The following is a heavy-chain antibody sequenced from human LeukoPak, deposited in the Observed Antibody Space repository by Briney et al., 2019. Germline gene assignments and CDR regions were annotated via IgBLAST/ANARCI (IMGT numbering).Heavy chain of an antibody. V-gene: IGHV4-34*01. Sequence: PSETLSLTCAVYGGSFSGYYWSWIRQPPGKGLEWIGEINHSGSTNYNPSLKSRVTISVDTSKSQFSLKLSSVTAADTAVYYCARGSLVYDFWSGYPHSFDYWGQGTLVTVSS. D-gene: IGHD3-3*01. CDR3: ARGSLVYDFWSGYPHSFDY. CDR2: INHSGST. J-gene: IGHJ4*02. CDR1: GGSFSGYY.